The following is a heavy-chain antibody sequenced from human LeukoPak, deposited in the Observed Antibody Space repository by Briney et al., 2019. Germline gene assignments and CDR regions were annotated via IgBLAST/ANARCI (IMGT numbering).Heavy chain of an antibody. CDR3: ARGLCSGGTCYVLDY. V-gene: IGHV1-2*02. CDR1: GYTFTGYY. J-gene: IGHJ4*02. D-gene: IGHD2-15*01. Sequence: ASVKVSCKASGYTFTGYYMHWVRQAPGQGLEWMGWINPNSGGTNYAQKFQGRVTMTRDMSTSTDYLELSSLRSEDTAVYYCARGLCSGGTCYVLDYWGQGTLVTVSS. CDR2: INPNSGGT.